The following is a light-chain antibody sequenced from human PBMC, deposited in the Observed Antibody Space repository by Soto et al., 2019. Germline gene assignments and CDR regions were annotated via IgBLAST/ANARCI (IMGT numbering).Light chain of an antibody. J-gene: IGLJ3*02. Sequence: QLVLTQTPSVSGTPGQRVAISCSGSSSNIGRNHVYWYQQLPGTAPKVLIYGDDQRPSGVPDRFSGSRSGTSASLAISGLRSEDEAEYHGAAWDDSLSGPVFGGGTQLTVL. CDR2: GDD. CDR1: SSNIGRNH. CDR3: AAWDDSLSGPV. V-gene: IGLV1-47*02.